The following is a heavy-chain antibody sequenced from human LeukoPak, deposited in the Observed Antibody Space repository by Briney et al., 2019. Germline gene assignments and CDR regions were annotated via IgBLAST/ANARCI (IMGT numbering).Heavy chain of an antibody. D-gene: IGHD3-10*01. J-gene: IGHJ4*02. V-gene: IGHV3-30*02. CDR3: AKEGLWFGDRSFDY. CDR1: GFTFSSYG. Sequence: GGSLRLSCAASGFTFSSYGMHWVRQAPGKGLEWVAFIRYDGSNKYYAVSVKGRFTISRDNSKNTLYLQMNSLRAEDTAVYYCAKEGLWFGDRSFDYWGQGTLVTVSS. CDR2: IRYDGSNK.